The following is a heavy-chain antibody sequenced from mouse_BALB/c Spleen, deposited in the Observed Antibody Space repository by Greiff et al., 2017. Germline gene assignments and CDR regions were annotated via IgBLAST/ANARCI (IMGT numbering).Heavy chain of an antibody. V-gene: IGHV1-5*01. CDR2: IYPGNSDT. CDR1: GYSFTSYW. Sequence: DVQLQESGTVLARPGASVKMSCKASGYSFTSYWMHWVKQRPGQGLEWIGAIYPGNSDTSYNQKFKGKAKLTAVTSASTAYMELSSLTNEDSAVYYCTREDYGGLRGGAWFAYWGQGTLVTVSA. CDR3: TREDYGGLRGGAWFAY. D-gene: IGHD2-4*01. J-gene: IGHJ3*01.